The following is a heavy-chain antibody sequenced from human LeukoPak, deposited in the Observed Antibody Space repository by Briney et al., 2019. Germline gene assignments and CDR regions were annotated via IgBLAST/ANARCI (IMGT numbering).Heavy chain of an antibody. CDR2: IYYSGST. CDR1: GDSIGSFY. D-gene: IGHD3-10*01. CDR3: ARSGGLPDY. V-gene: IGHV4-59*01. Sequence: SETLSLTCTVSGDSIGSFYWSWIRQPPGKGLEWIGWIYYSGSTSYNPSLKSRVTISVDTSKNQFSPKLSSVTAADTAVYYCARSGGLPDYWGQGTLVTVSS. J-gene: IGHJ4*02.